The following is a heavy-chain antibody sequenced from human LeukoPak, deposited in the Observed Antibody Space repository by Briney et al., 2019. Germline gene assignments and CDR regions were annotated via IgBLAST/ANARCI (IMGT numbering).Heavy chain of an antibody. CDR2: IYYSGST. Sequence: SQTLSLTCTVSGASISSGDYYWSWIRQPPGRGLEWIGYIYYSGSTYYNPSLKSRVTISVDTSKNQFSLKLSSVTAADTAEYYCARYVVGSAAGNYFDYWGQGTLVTVSS. CDR1: GASISSGDYY. V-gene: IGHV4-30-4*01. CDR3: ARYVVGSAAGNYFDY. D-gene: IGHD2-2*01. J-gene: IGHJ4*02.